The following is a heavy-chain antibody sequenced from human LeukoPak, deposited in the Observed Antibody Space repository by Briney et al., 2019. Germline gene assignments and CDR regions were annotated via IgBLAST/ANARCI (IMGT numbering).Heavy chain of an antibody. J-gene: IGHJ4*02. CDR1: GYSISSGYY. D-gene: IGHD2-2*02. CDR2: IYHSGST. Sequence: SETLSLTCAVSGYSISSGYYWGWIRQPPGKGLEWIGSIYHSGSTYYNPSLKSRVTISVDTSKNQFSLKLSSVTAADTAAYYCASEHRGYCSSTSCYTGVDYWGQGTLVTVSS. CDR3: ASEHRGYCSSTSCYTGVDY. V-gene: IGHV4-38-2*01.